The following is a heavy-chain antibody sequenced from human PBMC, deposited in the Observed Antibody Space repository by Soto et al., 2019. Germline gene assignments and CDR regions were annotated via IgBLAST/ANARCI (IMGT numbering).Heavy chain of an antibody. J-gene: IGHJ6*03. CDR2: INHSGST. V-gene: IGHV4-34*01. CDR1: GGSFSGYY. Sequence: SETLSLTCAVYGGSFSGYYWSWIRQPPGKGLEWIGEINHSGSTNYNPSLKSRVTISVDTSKNQFSLKLSSVTAADTAVYYCARGRGRAARRAYYMDVWGKGTTVT. CDR3: ARGRGRAARRAYYMDV. D-gene: IGHD6-6*01.